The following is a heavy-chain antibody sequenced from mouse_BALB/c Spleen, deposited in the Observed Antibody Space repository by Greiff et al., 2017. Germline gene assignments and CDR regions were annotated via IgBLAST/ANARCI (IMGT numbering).Heavy chain of an antibody. CDR2: ISDGGSYT. J-gene: IGHJ3*01. CDR3: ARGVYGNYVAY. CDR1: GFTFSDYY. Sequence: EVKVVESGGGLVKPGGSLKLSCAASGFTFSDYYMYWVRQTPEKRLEWVATISDGGSYTYYPDSVKGRFTISRDNAKNNLYLQMSSLKSEDTAMYYCARGVYGNYVAYWGQGTLVTVSA. V-gene: IGHV5-4*02. D-gene: IGHD2-1*01.